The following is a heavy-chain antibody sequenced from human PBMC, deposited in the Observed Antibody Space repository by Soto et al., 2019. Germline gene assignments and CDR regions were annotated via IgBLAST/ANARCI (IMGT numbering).Heavy chain of an antibody. V-gene: IGHV3-66*01. Sequence: ELQVVESGGGLVQPGGSLRLSCVASGFIVSTSYMSWVRQAPGKGLEWVSFIYSGGTTDYEDSVKGRFTISRDNSRTTVFLQMNNLRAEDTAVYFCARAAHSGSSLYMDVWGKGTTVIVSS. CDR1: GFIVSTSY. CDR3: ARAAHSGSSLYMDV. D-gene: IGHD6-6*01. J-gene: IGHJ6*03. CDR2: IYSGGTT.